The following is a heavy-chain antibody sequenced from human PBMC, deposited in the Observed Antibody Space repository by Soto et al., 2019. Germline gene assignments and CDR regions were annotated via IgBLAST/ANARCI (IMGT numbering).Heavy chain of an antibody. V-gene: IGHV3-23*01. Sequence: EVQLLESGGVLVRPGGSLRLSCAASGFTFSNFAMGWVRQVPGKGLEWVSTISNTADRTFYIDSVRGRFTISRDNSRNTLYLQMNSLRVEDSAVYYCAFRNWAEWLVPAGSFDYWGQGSLVTVSS. CDR2: ISNTADRT. CDR1: GFTFSNFA. J-gene: IGHJ4*02. CDR3: AFRNWAEWLVPAGSFDY. D-gene: IGHD6-19*01.